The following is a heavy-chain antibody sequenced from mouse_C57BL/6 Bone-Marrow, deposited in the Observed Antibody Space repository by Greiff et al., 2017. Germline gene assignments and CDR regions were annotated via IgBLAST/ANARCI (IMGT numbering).Heavy chain of an antibody. Sequence: QVQLQQSGPELVKPGASVKLSCKASGYTFTSYDINWVKQRPGRGLEWIGWLYPRDGSTKYNEKFKGKATLTVDTSSSTAYMGLHSLTSEDSAVYFCARLEFDGSSGDWYFDVWGPGTTVTVSS. J-gene: IGHJ1*01. CDR2: LYPRDGST. V-gene: IGHV1-85*01. CDR1: GYTFTSYD. D-gene: IGHD1-1*01. CDR3: ARLEFDGSSGDWYFDV.